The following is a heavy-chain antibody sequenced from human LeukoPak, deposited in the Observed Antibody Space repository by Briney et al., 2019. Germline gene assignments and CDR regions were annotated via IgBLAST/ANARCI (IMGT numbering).Heavy chain of an antibody. CDR2: IYYSGST. Sequence: SETLSLTCTVSGGSISSGDYYWSWIRQPPGTGLEWIGYIYYSGSTYYNPSLKSRVTISVDTSKNQFSLKLSSVTAADTAVYYCARAGYCSSTSCYYYYGMDVWGQGTTVAVSS. CDR1: GGSISSGDYY. D-gene: IGHD2-2*01. V-gene: IGHV4-30-4*01. CDR3: ARAGYCSSTSCYYYYGMDV. J-gene: IGHJ6*02.